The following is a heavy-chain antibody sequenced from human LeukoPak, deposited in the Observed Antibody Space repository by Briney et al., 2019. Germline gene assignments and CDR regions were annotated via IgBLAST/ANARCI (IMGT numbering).Heavy chain of an antibody. CDR3: AKGKATSAVDWFDP. J-gene: IGHJ5*02. Sequence: GESLRLSCACSGFTFSNYAMMWVRQAPGKGLDWVSTITGDGGATIYTDSVKGWLTISRDNSKNMVYLHLNSLRVDDTAVYFCAKGKATSAVDWFDPWGQGTLVTVSS. CDR1: GFTFSNYA. V-gene: IGHV3-23*01. D-gene: IGHD1-1*01. CDR2: ITGDGGAT.